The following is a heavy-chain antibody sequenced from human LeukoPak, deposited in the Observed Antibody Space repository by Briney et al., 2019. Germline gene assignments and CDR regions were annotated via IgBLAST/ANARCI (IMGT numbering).Heavy chain of an antibody. V-gene: IGHV1-18*01. Sequence: ASVKVSCKASGYTFTSYGISWVRQAPGQGLEWMGWISAYNGNTNYAQKLQGRVTMTTDTSTSTAYMELRSLRSDDTAVYYCAREGATWIQLWSSHYYYYMDVWGKGTTVTVSS. D-gene: IGHD5-18*01. CDR1: GYTFTSYG. J-gene: IGHJ6*03. CDR3: AREGATWIQLWSSHYYYYMDV. CDR2: ISAYNGNT.